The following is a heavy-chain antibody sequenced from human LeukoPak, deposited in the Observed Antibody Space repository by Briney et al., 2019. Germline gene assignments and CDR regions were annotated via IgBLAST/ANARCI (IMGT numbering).Heavy chain of an antibody. CDR1: GFIFSNYW. J-gene: IGHJ6*02. CDR3: ATYINWVAGDV. CDR2: INHEGGGI. V-gene: IGHV3-7*01. Sequence: GGSLRLSCTASGFIFSNYWMTWVRQAPGKGLEWVAHINHEGGGIQYVDSVKGRFTISRDNAKGSVYLQMNSLRAEDTAIYHCATYINWVAGDVWGQGTTVIVS. D-gene: IGHD1-1*01.